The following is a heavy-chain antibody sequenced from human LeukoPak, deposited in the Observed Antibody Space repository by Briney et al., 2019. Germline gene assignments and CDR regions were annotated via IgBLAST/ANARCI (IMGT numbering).Heavy chain of an antibody. CDR2: ISAYNGNT. D-gene: IGHD6-13*01. V-gene: IGHV1-18*01. CDR3: ARGTESSSWYFGIRGDSYYGMDV. Sequence: ASVKVSCKASGYTFTSYGISWVRQAPGQGLEWMGWISAYNGNTNYAQKLQGRVTMTTDTSTSTAYMELRSLRSDDTAVYYCARGTESSSWYFGIRGDSYYGMDVWGQGTTVTVSS. J-gene: IGHJ6*02. CDR1: GYTFTSYG.